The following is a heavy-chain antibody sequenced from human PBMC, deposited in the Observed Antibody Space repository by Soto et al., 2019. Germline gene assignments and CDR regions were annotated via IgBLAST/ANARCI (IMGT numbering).Heavy chain of an antibody. CDR1: GFTFSSYW. V-gene: IGHV3-7*01. CDR3: AKDPLHGAFAI. Sequence: GGSVGLSCVASGFTFSSYWMTWVLQAPGKGLEWVANIKEDGTEKNYVDSVRGRFTMPRDNAKNSLDLQMNSLSVEDTAVYYCAKDPLHGAFAIWGQRTLVSVS. J-gene: IGHJ3*02. CDR2: IKEDGTEK.